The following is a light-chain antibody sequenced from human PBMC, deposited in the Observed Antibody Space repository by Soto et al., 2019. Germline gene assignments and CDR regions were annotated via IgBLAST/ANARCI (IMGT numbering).Light chain of an antibody. V-gene: IGLV2-8*01. CDR2: EVS. CDR1: SSDVGSYYS. CDR3: CSNADSSTYV. Sequence: QSALTQPPSASGSPGQSVTISCTGTSSDVGSYYSVSWYQHHPGKAPKLMIYEVSKRPSGVPDRFSGSKSGNTASLTVSGLQAEDEADYYCCSNADSSTYVFGTGTKLTVL. J-gene: IGLJ1*01.